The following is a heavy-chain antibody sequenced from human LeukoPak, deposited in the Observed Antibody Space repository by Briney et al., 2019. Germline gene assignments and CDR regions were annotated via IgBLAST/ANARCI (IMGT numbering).Heavy chain of an antibody. CDR1: GFTFGDYA. J-gene: IGHJ4*02. D-gene: IGHD6-13*01. CDR2: IRSKAYGGTT. Sequence: PGGSLRLSCTASGFTFGDYAMSWFRQAPGKGLEWVGFIRSKAYGGTTEYAASVKGRFTTSRDDSKSIAYLQMNSLKTEDTAVYYCTRVSGDGIAAAGHWGQGTLVTVSS. CDR3: TRVSGDGIAAAGH. V-gene: IGHV3-49*03.